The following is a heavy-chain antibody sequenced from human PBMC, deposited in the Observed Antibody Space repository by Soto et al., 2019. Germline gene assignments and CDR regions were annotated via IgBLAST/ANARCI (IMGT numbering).Heavy chain of an antibody. V-gene: IGHV3-33*01. Sequence: GGSLRLSCAASGFTFSSYGMHWVRQAPGKGLERVAVIWYDGSYKYYADSVKGRFTISRDNSKNTLYLQMNSLRAEDTAVYYCARTWLDYFCGSDYWGQGTLVTVSS. CDR2: IWYDGSYK. J-gene: IGHJ4*02. CDR3: ARTWLDYFCGSDY. CDR1: GFTFSSYG. D-gene: IGHD3-16*01.